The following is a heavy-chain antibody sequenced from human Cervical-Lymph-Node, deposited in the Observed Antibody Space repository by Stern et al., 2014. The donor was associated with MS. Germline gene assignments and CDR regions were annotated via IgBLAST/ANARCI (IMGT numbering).Heavy chain of an antibody. J-gene: IGHJ4*02. D-gene: IGHD4-17*01. CDR2: LSNNSTHT. CDR3: ARARVGDYARSPHLDS. Sequence: EVQLLESGGGLVKPGASLRLSCDASGFTFSHYSINWVRQAPGKGLECISSLSNNSTHTYYADSVEGRFTISRDSAKDSVSLHMVSLRAEDTAVYYCARARVGDYARSPHLDSWGQGTLVTVSS. CDR1: GFTFSHYS. V-gene: IGHV3-21*01.